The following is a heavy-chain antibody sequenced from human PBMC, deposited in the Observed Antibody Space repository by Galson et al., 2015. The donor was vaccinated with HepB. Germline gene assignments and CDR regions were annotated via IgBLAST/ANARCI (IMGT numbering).Heavy chain of an antibody. V-gene: IGHV3-9*01. J-gene: IGHJ4*02. Sequence: SLRLSCAASGFSFEDYAIHWVRQTPGKGLEWVSGISWDGATMDYADSVKGRFTISRDNAKNSLYLQLNSLRAEDTALYYCAKDVGGHCSTISCPGYYDSWGQGTLVTVSS. CDR1: GFSFEDYA. D-gene: IGHD2-2*01. CDR3: AKDVGGHCSTISCPGYYDS. CDR2: ISWDGATM.